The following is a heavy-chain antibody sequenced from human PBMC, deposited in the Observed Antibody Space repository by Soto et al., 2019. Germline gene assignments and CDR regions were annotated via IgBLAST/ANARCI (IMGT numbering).Heavy chain of an antibody. CDR3: AREIAAPGTNWFDP. CDR2: IWYDGINK. J-gene: IGHJ5*02. Sequence: QVQLVESGGGVVQPGRSLRLSCAASGFTFSSYGMNWVRQAPGKGLEWVAVIWYDGINKYYADSVKGRFTISRDNSKNTLYLQMNSLRAEDTAVYYCAREIAAPGTNWFDPWGQGTLVTVSS. V-gene: IGHV3-33*01. D-gene: IGHD6-13*01. CDR1: GFTFSSYG.